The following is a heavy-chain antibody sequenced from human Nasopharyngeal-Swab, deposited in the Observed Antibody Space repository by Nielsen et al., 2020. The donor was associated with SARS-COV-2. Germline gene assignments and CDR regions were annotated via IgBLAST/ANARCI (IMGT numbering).Heavy chain of an antibody. V-gene: IGHV3-21*01. Sequence: GLQDPGKGLEWVSGISRTVDYIPYAASVVGRFTISRDNATTSLYLQMNSLRAEDSAVYYCVRDTPAMFAYWGQGTLVTVSS. CDR2: ISRTVDYI. J-gene: IGHJ4*02. CDR3: VRDTPAMFAY.